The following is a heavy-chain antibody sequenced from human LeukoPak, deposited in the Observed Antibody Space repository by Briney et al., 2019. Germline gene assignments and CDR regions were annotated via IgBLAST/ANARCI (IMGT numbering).Heavy chain of an antibody. CDR1: GYTFTSYD. J-gene: IGHJ6*02. CDR2: MNPNSGNT. CDR3: ARQRTTVTTYPYYYYYGMDV. D-gene: IGHD4-17*01. V-gene: IGHV1-8*01. Sequence: ASVKVSCKASGYTFTSYDINWVRQATGQGLEWMGWMNPNSGNTGCAQKFQGRVTMTRNTSISTAHMELSSLRSEDTAVYYCARQRTTVTTYPYYYYYGMDVWGQGTTVTVSS.